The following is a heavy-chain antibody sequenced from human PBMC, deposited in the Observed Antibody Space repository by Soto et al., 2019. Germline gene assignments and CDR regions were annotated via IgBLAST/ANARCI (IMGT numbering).Heavy chain of an antibody. CDR1: GYTFTGYF. CDR3: ARVASLAARDGFDP. V-gene: IGHV1-2*02. D-gene: IGHD3-16*01. J-gene: IGHJ5*02. Sequence: QVQLVQSGAEVKKPGASVKVSCMASGYTFTGYFIHWVREVPGQGLQYMGWINPNTGGTDYAQKFPARVTITRDTSISTVFMEMKRLTADDTAVYYCARVASLAARDGFDPWGQGTLVTVSS. CDR2: INPNTGGT.